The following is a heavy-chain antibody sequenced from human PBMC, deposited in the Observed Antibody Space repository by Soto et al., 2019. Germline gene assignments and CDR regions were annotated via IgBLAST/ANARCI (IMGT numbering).Heavy chain of an antibody. J-gene: IGHJ4*02. V-gene: IGHV3-23*01. CDR1: GFTFTPYA. Sequence: EVQLLESGGGLVQPGGSLRLSCAASGFTFTPYAMTWVRQAPGKGLGWVSVITGGVGVTYYADSVKGRFTISRDNSKGTLYLQMNNLRAEDTAVYYCAKFHGGTFNQWYFHYWGQGTLVTVSS. D-gene: IGHD3-16*01. CDR3: AKFHGGTFNQWYFHY. CDR2: ITGGVGVT.